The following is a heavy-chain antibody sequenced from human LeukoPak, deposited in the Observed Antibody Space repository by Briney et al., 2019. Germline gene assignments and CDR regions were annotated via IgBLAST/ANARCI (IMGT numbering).Heavy chain of an antibody. D-gene: IGHD3-22*01. CDR3: AKNSSGDYYFFDH. Sequence: PGGSRRLSCVASEFTFSSYAMTWVRQAPGKGLEWVSSISGSGHSIYYADSVKGRFTISRDNSKNTLYLYMSTLRAEDTAIYYCAKNSSGDYYFFDHWGQGTLVTVSS. CDR2: ISGSGHSI. V-gene: IGHV3-23*01. J-gene: IGHJ4*02. CDR1: EFTFSSYA.